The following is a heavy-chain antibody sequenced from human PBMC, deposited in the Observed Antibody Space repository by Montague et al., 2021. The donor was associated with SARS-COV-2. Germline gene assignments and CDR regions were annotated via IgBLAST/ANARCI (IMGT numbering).Heavy chain of an antibody. D-gene: IGHD7-27*01. CDR1: GGSLSTPHY. CDR2: VHHSGNA. V-gene: IGHV4-4*02. Sequence: SETLSLTCAVSGGSLSTPHYWSWVRQPPGKGLEWIGEVHHSGNANYNASFNGRVTISVDKSNNQFSLTLTSVTAADTAVYYCARDRITRGWLDPWGQGTLVTVSS. J-gene: IGHJ5*02. CDR3: ARDRITRGWLDP.